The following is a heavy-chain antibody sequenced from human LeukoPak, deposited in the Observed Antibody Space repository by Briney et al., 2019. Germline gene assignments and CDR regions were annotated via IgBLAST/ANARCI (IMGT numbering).Heavy chain of an antibody. CDR2: ISSRSGYI. J-gene: IGHJ4*02. D-gene: IGHD3-10*01. V-gene: IGHV3-21*01. Sequence: GGTLRLSCAASGFTFSSYSMNWVRQAPGKGLEWVSSISSRSGYIYYADSVKGRFTISRDNAKNSLYLQMNSLRAEDTAVYYCARDFGRYYFDYWGQGTLVTVSS. CDR1: GFTFSSYS. CDR3: ARDFGRYYFDY.